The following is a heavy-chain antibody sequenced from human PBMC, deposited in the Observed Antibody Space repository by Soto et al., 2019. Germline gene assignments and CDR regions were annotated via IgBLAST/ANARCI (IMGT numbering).Heavy chain of an antibody. CDR2: IYHSGST. D-gene: IGHD6-13*01. Sequence: QVQLQESGPGLVKPSGTLSLTCAVSSGSISSSNWWSWVRQPPGKGLEWIGEIYHSGSTNYTPSLKSRVTISVDKSKNQFSLKLSSVTAADTAVYYCADTKTIAAAGMAVSAFDIWGQGTMVTVSS. V-gene: IGHV4-4*02. CDR1: SGSISSSNW. CDR3: ADTKTIAAAGMAVSAFDI. J-gene: IGHJ3*02.